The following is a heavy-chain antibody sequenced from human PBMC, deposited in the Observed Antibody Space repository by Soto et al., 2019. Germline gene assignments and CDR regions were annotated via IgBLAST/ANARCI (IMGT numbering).Heavy chain of an antibody. Sequence: QVQLQESGPGLVKPSQTLSLTCTVSGGSINSSDHFWSWIRQSPGKGLEWIGYIYYSGTTYYNPSLKSRVTISLDTSKSQFSLRLSSVTAADTAVYYCDRDRYCSGACNWFDPWGQGTLVTVSS. CDR1: GGSINSSDHF. CDR3: DRDRYCSGACNWFDP. J-gene: IGHJ5*02. CDR2: IYYSGTT. D-gene: IGHD2-15*01. V-gene: IGHV4-30-4*01.